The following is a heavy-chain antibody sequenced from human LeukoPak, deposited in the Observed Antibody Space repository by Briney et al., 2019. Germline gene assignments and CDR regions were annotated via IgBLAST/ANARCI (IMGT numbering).Heavy chain of an antibody. CDR3: ARMRARCSSTSCYRFDP. V-gene: IGHV4-61*02. J-gene: IGHJ5*02. CDR2: IYTSGST. CDR1: GGSISSGSYY. Sequence: PSQTLSLTCTVSGGSISSGSYYWSWIRQPAGKGLEWIGRIYTSGSTNYNPSLKSRVTISVDTSKHQFSLKLSSVTAADTAVYYCARMRARCSSTSCYRFDPWGQGTLVTVSS. D-gene: IGHD2-2*02.